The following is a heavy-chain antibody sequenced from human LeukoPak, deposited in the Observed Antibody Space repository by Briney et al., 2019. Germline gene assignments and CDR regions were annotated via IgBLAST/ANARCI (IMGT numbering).Heavy chain of an antibody. CDR3: ARVDYYGSGSYSLFDY. V-gene: IGHV4-30-2*01. J-gene: IGHJ4*02. Sequence: PSQTQSLTCTVSGGSISSGGYYWSWIRQPPGKGLEWIGYIYHSGSTYYNPSLKSRVTISVDRSKNQFSLKLSSVTAADTAVYYCARVDYYGSGSYSLFDYWGQGTLVTVSS. CDR2: IYHSGST. D-gene: IGHD3-10*01. CDR1: GGSISSGGYY.